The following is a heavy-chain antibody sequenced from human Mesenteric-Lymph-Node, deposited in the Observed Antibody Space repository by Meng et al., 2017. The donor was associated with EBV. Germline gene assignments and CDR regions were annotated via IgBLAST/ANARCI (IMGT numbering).Heavy chain of an antibody. D-gene: IGHD3-3*02. V-gene: IGHV4-34*01. CDR3: ARGAIFGIVITYFDY. Sequence: QLQQWGAGLVEPSETLSLTCEASGGSVSGFHWSGIRQPPGKGLEYIGEISQSGDTNYNPSLKSRVTISVDRSRNQFSLKMASVTAADTAVYYCARGAIFGIVITYFDYWSQGTLVTVSS. J-gene: IGHJ4*02. CDR1: GGSVSGFH. CDR2: ISQSGDT.